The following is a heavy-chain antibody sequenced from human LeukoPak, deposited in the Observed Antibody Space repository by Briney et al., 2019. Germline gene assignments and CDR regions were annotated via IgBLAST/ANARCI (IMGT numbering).Heavy chain of an antibody. D-gene: IGHD6-19*01. CDR3: ARAHYISGWLWDY. V-gene: IGHV4-39*07. CDR1: GGSISRSRYS. J-gene: IGHJ4*02. Sequence: SETLSLTCTVSGGSISRSRYSWGWIRQPPGTGLEWIGSIAYGGTTYYNPSLKSRVTISVDTSKNQFSLILTSVTAADTAVYYCARAHYISGWLWDYWGQGTLVTVSS. CDR2: IAYGGTT.